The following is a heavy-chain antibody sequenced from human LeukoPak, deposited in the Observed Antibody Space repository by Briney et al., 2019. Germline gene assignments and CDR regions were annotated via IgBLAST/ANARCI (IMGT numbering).Heavy chain of an antibody. CDR3: VNSVEMATVQFDY. D-gene: IGHD5-24*01. J-gene: IGHJ4*02. V-gene: IGHV3-9*01. CDR1: GFTFDDYA. Sequence: GRSLRLSCAASGFTFDDYAMHWVRQAPGKGLEWVSGISWDSGSIGYADSVKGRFTISRDNAKNSLYLQMNSLRAEDTALYYCVNSVEMATVQFDYWGQGTLVTVSS. CDR2: ISWDSGSI.